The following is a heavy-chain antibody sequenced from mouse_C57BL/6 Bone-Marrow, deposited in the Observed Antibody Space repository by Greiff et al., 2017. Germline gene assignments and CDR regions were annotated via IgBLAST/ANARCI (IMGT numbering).Heavy chain of an antibody. CDR3: KYYSSRRGDY. J-gene: IGHJ4*01. D-gene: IGHD1-1*01. Sequence: EVKLVESGGGLVQPGGSMKLSCVASGFTFSNYWMNWVRQSPEKGLEWVAQIRLKSDNYATHYAESVKGRFTISRDDSKSSVYLQMNNLRAEDTGIYCCKYYSSRRGDYWGQGTSVTVSS. CDR2: IRLKSDNYAT. CDR1: GFTFSNYW. V-gene: IGHV6-3*01.